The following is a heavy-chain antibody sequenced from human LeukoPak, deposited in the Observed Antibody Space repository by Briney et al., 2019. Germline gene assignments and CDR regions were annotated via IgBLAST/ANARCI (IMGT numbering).Heavy chain of an antibody. CDR2: ISYDGSNK. J-gene: IGHJ6*02. V-gene: IGHV3-30-3*01. Sequence: GGSLRLSCAASGFTFSSYAMHWVRQAPGKGLEWVAVISYDGSNKYYADSVKGRFTISRDNSKNTLYLQMNSLRAEDTAVYYCAGRDDDYYYYYYGMDVWGQGTTVTVS. CDR3: AGRDDDYYYYYYGMDV. CDR1: GFTFSSYA. D-gene: IGHD3-16*01.